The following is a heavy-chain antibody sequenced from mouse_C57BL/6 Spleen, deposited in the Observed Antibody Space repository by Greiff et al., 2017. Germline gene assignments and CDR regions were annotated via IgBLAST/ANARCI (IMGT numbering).Heavy chain of an antibody. Sequence: QVQLQQSGAELVKPGASVKLSCKASGYTFTSYWMPWVKQRPGQGLEWIGKIGPSDSYTNYNQKFKGKATLTVDTSSSTAYMQLSSLTSEDSAVYYCARYYYDHAWYFEVWGTGPTVTVAS. D-gene: IGHD2-4*01. CDR2: IGPSDSYT. V-gene: IGHV1-50*01. CDR3: ARYYYDHAWYFEV. CDR1: GYTFTSYW. J-gene: IGHJ1*03.